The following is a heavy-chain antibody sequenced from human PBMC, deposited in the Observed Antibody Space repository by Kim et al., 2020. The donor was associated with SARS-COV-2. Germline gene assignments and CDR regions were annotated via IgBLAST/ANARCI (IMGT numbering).Heavy chain of an antibody. Sequence: GESLKISCQASGYDFDTYWITWVRQMPGKGLEWVGRIDTSDSYSSYSPSFQGHVTLSKNKSSDTAFLEWSSLKASDTAIYYCARLGYSYGYGVYDYYGMD. J-gene: IGHJ6*01. V-gene: IGHV5-10-1*01. CDR2: IDTSDSYS. CDR1: GYDFDTYW. D-gene: IGHD5-18*01. CDR3: ARLGYSYGYGVYDYYGMD.